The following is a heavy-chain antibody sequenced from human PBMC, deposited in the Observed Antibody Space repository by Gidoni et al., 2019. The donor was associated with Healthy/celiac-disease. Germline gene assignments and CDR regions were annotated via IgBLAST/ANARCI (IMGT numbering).Heavy chain of an antibody. V-gene: IGHV4-59*01. Sequence: QVQLQESGPGLVKPSETLSLTCTVSGGSISSYYWSWIRPPPGKGLEWIGYIYYSGSTNYNPSLKSRVTISVDTSKNQFSLKLSSVTAADTAVYYCARDATDYGDYGLDAFDIWGQGTMVTVSS. J-gene: IGHJ3*02. CDR1: GGSISSYY. CDR2: IYYSGST. CDR3: ARDATDYGDYGLDAFDI. D-gene: IGHD4-17*01.